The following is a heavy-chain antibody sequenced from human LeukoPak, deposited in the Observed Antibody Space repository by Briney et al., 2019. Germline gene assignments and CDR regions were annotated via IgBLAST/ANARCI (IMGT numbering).Heavy chain of an antibody. J-gene: IGHJ5*02. Sequence: SGGSLRLSCASSGFTFSSYAMSWVRQAPGKGLEWVSNISGSGGSTYYADSVKGRFTISRDNSKNSLYLQMNSLRAEDTAVYYCAKDYDFWSGYIACGQGTLVTVSS. CDR1: GFTFSSYA. CDR2: ISGSGGST. D-gene: IGHD3-3*01. CDR3: AKDYDFWSGYIA. V-gene: IGHV3-23*01.